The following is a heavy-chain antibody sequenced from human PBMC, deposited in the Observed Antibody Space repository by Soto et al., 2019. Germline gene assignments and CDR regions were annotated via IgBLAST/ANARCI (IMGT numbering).Heavy chain of an antibody. CDR2: IYYSGST. J-gene: IGHJ5*02. Sequence: SETLSLTCTIPGGAISSGAYYWSCIRQHPGKGLEWIGYIYYSGSTYYNPSLKSRVTISVDTSKNQFSLKLSSVTAADTAVYYCARVKGYCSGGSCPWVFGWFDPWGQGTLVTVSS. CDR1: GGAISSGAYY. D-gene: IGHD2-15*01. CDR3: ARVKGYCSGGSCPWVFGWFDP. V-gene: IGHV4-31*03.